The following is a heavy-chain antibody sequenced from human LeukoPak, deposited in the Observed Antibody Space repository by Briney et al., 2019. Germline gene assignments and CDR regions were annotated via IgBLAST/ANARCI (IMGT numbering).Heavy chain of an antibody. CDR2: INPNSGGT. CDR3: ARESGKYQLLRSKATPSDAFDI. CDR1: GYTFTGYY. V-gene: IGHV1-2*02. J-gene: IGHJ3*02. D-gene: IGHD2-2*01. Sequence: ASVKVSCKASGYTFTGYYMHWVRQAPGQGLEWMGWINPNSGGTNYAQKFQGRVTMTRDTSISTAYMELSRLRSDDMAVYYCARESGKYQLLRSKATPSDAFDIWGQGTMVTVSS.